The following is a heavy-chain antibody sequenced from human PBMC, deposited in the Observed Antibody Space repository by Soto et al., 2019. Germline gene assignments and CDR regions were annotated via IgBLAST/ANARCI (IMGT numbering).Heavy chain of an antibody. CDR2: ISCIGGRT. Sequence: GGSLRLSCASSGFPFSSYSMSLVRPAPGKGLEWVSAISCIGGRTYYTDSVKGRFTISRDNSKNTLYVQMNSLRAEDTAVYYCAKAIEAGGYYYYYGMDVWGQGTTVNVSS. CDR3: AKAIEAGGYYYYYGMDV. J-gene: IGHJ6*02. CDR1: GFPFSSYS. V-gene: IGHV3-23*01. D-gene: IGHD3-16*01.